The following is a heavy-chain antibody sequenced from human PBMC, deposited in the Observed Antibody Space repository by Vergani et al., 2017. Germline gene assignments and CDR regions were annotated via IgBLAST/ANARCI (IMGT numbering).Heavy chain of an antibody. CDR1: GFTFSSYG. CDR2: IWYDGSNK. Sequence: VQLVESGGGLVQPGGSLRLSCAASGFTFSSYGMHWVRQAPGKGLEWVAVIWYDGSNKYYADSVKGRFTISRDNSKNTLYLQMNSLRAEDTAVYYCARAAHTTKYCSSTSCPKGFDPWGQGTLVTVSS. V-gene: IGHV3-33*01. J-gene: IGHJ5*02. D-gene: IGHD2-2*01. CDR3: ARAAHTTKYCSSTSCPKGFDP.